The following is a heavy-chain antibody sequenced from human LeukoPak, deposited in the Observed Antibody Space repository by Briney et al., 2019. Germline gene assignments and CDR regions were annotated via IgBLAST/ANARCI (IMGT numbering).Heavy chain of an antibody. CDR1: GGSISSYY. CDR3: ARETYYYDSSGYFDY. Sequence: PSETLSLTCTVTGGSISSYYWSWIRQPPGEGLEWIGYIYYSGSTNYNPSLKSRVTISVDTSKNQFSLKLSSVTAADTAVYYCARETYYYDSSGYFDYWGQGTLVTVSS. CDR2: IYYSGST. V-gene: IGHV4-59*01. D-gene: IGHD3-22*01. J-gene: IGHJ4*02.